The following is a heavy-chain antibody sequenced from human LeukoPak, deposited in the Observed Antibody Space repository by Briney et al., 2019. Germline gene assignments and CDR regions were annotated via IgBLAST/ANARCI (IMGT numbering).Heavy chain of an antibody. J-gene: IGHJ4*02. CDR1: GFTFSSYW. D-gene: IGHD3-9*01. V-gene: IGHV3-7*01. CDR2: IKQDGSEK. CDR3: AKDLRYSSPYYFDY. Sequence: GGSLRLSCAASGFTFSSYWMSWVRQAPGKGLEWVANIKQDGSEKYYVDSVKGRFTISRDNARNSLYLQMNSLRAEDTAVYYCAKDLRYSSPYYFDYWGQGTLVTVSS.